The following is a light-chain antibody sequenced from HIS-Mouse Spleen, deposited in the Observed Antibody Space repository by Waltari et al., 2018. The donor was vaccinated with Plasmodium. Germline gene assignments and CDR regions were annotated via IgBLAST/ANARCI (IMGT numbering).Light chain of an antibody. Sequence: QSALTQPPSASGSPGQSFTISCPGTSSDVGGYNYVSWYQQHPGKAPKLMIYEVSKRPSGFPDRFSGSKSGNTASLTVSGLQAEDEADYYCSSYAGSNNVFGTGTKVTVL. CDR3: SSYAGSNNV. CDR2: EVS. V-gene: IGLV2-8*01. J-gene: IGLJ1*01. CDR1: SSDVGGYNY.